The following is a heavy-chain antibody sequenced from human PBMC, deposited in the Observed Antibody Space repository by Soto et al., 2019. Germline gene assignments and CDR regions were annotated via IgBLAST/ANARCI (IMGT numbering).Heavy chain of an antibody. CDR2: FDPEDGET. CDR3: ATGGPSGSYETSLDY. CDR1: GYTLTELS. D-gene: IGHD1-26*01. V-gene: IGHV1-24*01. J-gene: IGHJ4*02. Sequence: ASVKVSCKVSGYTLTELSMHWVRQAPGKGLEWMGGFDPEDGETIYAQKFQGRVTMTEDTSTDTAYMELSSLRSEDTAVYYCATGGPSGSYETSLDYWGQGTLVTVSS.